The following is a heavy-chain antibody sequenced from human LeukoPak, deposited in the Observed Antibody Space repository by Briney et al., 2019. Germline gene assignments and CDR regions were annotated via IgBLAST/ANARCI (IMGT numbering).Heavy chain of an antibody. CDR1: GGSISSGTYY. CDR2: IYTSGST. CDR3: AREGGKSFGEVIMTRRGLDY. Sequence: SQTLSLTCTVSGGSISSGTYYWTWIRRPAGKGLEWIGRIYTSGSTDYNPSLKSRVTISLNTSKNQFSLKLSSVTAADTAVYYCAREGGKSFGEVIMTRRGLDYWGQGTLVTVSS. V-gene: IGHV4-61*02. D-gene: IGHD3-16*02. J-gene: IGHJ4*02.